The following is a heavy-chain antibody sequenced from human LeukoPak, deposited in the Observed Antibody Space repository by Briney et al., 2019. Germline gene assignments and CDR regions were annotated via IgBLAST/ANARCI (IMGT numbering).Heavy chain of an antibody. V-gene: IGHV3-23*01. CDR1: GFTFSSYA. CDR3: AKEMGPGYYDSSGYYYLDAFDI. J-gene: IGHJ3*02. CDR2: IGGSGGST. Sequence: GGSLRLSCAVSGFTFSSYAMSWVRQAPGRGLEWVSAIGGSGGSTYYADSVKGRFTISRDNSKNTLYLQMNSLRAEDTAVYYCAKEMGPGYYDSSGYYYLDAFDIWGQGTMVTVSS. D-gene: IGHD3-22*01.